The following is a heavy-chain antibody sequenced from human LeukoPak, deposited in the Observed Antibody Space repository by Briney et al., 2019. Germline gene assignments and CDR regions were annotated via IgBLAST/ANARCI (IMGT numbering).Heavy chain of an antibody. J-gene: IGHJ3*02. Sequence: ASVKVSCKASGYTFTYYYIHWVRQAPGQGLEWMGWINCKSGATSYAQKSRGRVTMTKDRPIKTAYMELSRLKSDDPAVYYCARQPFDYYETLDAFDIWGQGTVVTVSS. CDR3: ARQPFDYYETLDAFDI. CDR1: GYTFTYYY. D-gene: IGHD3-22*01. V-gene: IGHV1-2*02. CDR2: INCKSGAT.